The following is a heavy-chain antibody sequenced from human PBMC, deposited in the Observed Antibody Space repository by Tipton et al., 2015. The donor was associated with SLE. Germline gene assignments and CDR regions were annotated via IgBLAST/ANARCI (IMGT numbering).Heavy chain of an antibody. CDR2: IYRSGNT. CDR3: ARDVGGYNTGWFPYYFDY. Sequence: TLSLTCIVSGGSISSYYWSWIRQPPGKGLEWIGSIYRSGNTFYNPSLKSRVTISVDTSKNQFSLKLSSVTAADTAVYYCARDVGGYNTGWFPYYFDYWGQGTLVTVSS. V-gene: IGHV4-4*08. CDR1: GGSISSYY. J-gene: IGHJ4*02. D-gene: IGHD2-8*02.